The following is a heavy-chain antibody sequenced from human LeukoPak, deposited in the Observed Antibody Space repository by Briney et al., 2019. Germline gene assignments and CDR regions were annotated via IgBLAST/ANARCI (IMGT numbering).Heavy chain of an antibody. V-gene: IGHV1-2*02. CDR2: INPNSGGT. J-gene: IGHJ4*02. D-gene: IGHD6-19*01. CDR3: ARDMWRIAVAGPDY. Sequence: VASVKVSCKASGYTFTGYYMHWVRQAPGQGLEWMGWINPNSGGTNYAQKFQGRVTMTRDTSISTAYMELSRLRSDDTAVYYCARDMWRIAVAGPDYWGQGTLVTVSS. CDR1: GYTFTGYY.